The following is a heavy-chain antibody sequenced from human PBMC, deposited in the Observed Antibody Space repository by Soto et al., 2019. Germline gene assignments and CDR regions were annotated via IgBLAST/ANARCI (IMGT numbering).Heavy chain of an antibody. CDR1: GFTFSDYY. V-gene: IGHV3-11*05. Sequence: QVQLVESGGGLVKPGGSLRLSCAAPGFTFSDYYMRWIRQAPGKGLEWVSYINSSSSYKNYADSVKSRFTISRDNAKNSLDLQMNSLRAEDTAVYYCARIITSAGGRRYFDLWGRCTLVTVSS. J-gene: IGHJ2*01. D-gene: IGHD6-13*01. CDR2: INSSSSYK. CDR3: ARIITSAGGRRYFDL.